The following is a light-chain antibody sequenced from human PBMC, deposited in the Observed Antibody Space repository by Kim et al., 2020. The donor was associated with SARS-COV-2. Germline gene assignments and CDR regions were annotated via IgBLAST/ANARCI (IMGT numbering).Light chain of an antibody. V-gene: IGKV3-11*01. CDR3: QQRSSWPPALT. J-gene: IGKJ4*01. CDR1: HSGGIN. CDR2: DAA. Sequence: PGEGATVSCRASHSGGINLAWYQQTPGQAPRLLIYDAAIRATGIPTRFSGSGSGTDFTLTISSIEAEDFAIYYCQQRSSWPPALTFGGGTKVDIK.